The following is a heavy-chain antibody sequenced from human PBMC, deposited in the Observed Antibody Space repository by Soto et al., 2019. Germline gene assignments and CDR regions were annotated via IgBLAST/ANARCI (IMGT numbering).Heavy chain of an antibody. J-gene: IGHJ4*02. D-gene: IGHD3-22*01. CDR3: ARGARVVKDY. CDR2: SYHSGST. CDR1: GGSISSGGYS. V-gene: IGHV4-30-2*01. Sequence: QLQLKESGSGLVKASQTLSLTCAVSGGSISSGGYSWSWIRQPPGKGLEWIGYSYHSGSTYYNPSLRSRVTIAVDSSTNQLSLRLSSVTAADTAVYYLARGARVVKDYWGQGTLVTVSS.